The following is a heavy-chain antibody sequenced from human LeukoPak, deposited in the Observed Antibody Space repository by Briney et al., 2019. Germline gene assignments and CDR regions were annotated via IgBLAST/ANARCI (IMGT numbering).Heavy chain of an antibody. CDR2: INPNSGGT. D-gene: IGHD6-19*01. CDR1: GYTFTGYY. Sequence: ASVKVSCKASGYTFTGYYMRWVRQAPGQGLEWMGWINPNSGGTNYAQKFQGRVTMTRDTSISTACMELSRLRSDDTAVYYCARGRRAVAGTVPFYWGQGTLVTVSS. J-gene: IGHJ4*02. CDR3: ARGRRAVAGTVPFY. V-gene: IGHV1-2*02.